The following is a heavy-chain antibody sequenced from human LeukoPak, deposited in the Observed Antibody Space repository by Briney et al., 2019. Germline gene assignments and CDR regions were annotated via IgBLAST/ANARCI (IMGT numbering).Heavy chain of an antibody. CDR2: IDGDGSST. J-gene: IGHJ4*02. D-gene: IGHD3-10*01. CDR3: AKDRGSGSYPSPLFDY. Sequence: PGGSLRLSCAASGFTFSSYWMQWVRQAPGKGLVWVSRIDGDGSSTNYADSVKGRFTISRDNAKNTLYLQMNSLRAEDTAVYYCAKDRGSGSYPSPLFDYWGRGILVTVSS. V-gene: IGHV3-74*01. CDR1: GFTFSSYW.